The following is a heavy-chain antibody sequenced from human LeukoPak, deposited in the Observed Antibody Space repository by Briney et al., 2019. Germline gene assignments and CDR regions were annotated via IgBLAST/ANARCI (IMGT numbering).Heavy chain of an antibody. Sequence: GGSLRLSCVASGFTFSSHSMHWVRQAPGKGLEYGSGIRSNGGSTYFAKSVKGRFTISRDNSKNTLDLQMGSLRAEDMAVYYCARRGSGWEFDYWGQGTLVTVSS. CDR3: ARRGSGWEFDY. J-gene: IGHJ4*02. D-gene: IGHD6-19*01. CDR1: GFTFSSHS. V-gene: IGHV3-64*01. CDR2: IRSNGGST.